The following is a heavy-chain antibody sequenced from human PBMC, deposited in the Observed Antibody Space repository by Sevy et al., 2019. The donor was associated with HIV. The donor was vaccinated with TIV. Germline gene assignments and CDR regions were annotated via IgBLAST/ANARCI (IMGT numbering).Heavy chain of an antibody. Sequence: ASVKVSCRASGHTFTGYSMHWVRQAPGQGLEWMGWINPNTGDTKYAHKFQGRVTMTRDTSISTAYMELTRLVSDDTAVYYCARGGYFDWPSRRFLDSWGQGTLVTVSS. V-gene: IGHV1-2*02. CDR1: GHTFTGYS. CDR3: ARGGYFDWPSRRFLDS. CDR2: INPNTGDT. J-gene: IGHJ4*02. D-gene: IGHD3-9*01.